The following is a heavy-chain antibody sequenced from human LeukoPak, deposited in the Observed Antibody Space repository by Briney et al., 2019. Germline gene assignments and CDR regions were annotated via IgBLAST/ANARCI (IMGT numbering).Heavy chain of an antibody. J-gene: IGHJ4*02. D-gene: IGHD6-19*01. Sequence: PSETLSLTCAVYGGSFSGYYCSWIRQPPGKGLEWIGEINHSGSTNYNPSLKSRVTISVDTSKNQFSLKLSSVTAADTAVYYCASRQWLGPFDYWGQGTLVTVSS. CDR1: GGSFSGYY. CDR2: INHSGST. CDR3: ASRQWLGPFDY. V-gene: IGHV4-34*01.